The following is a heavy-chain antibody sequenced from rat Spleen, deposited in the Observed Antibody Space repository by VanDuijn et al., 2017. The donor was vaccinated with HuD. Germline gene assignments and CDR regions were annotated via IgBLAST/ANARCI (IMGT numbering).Heavy chain of an antibody. V-gene: IGHV5-27*01. CDR2: ISAGGDNT. J-gene: IGHJ2*01. CDR1: GFTFSYYY. Sequence: EVQLVESGGGLVQPGGSVKLSCAASGFTFSYYYMAWVRQAPTKGLEWVAYISAGGDNTYYRASVKGRFTISRDNAKSTLYLQMDSLRSEDTATYYGTTGITTTGDYWGQGVMVTVSS. D-gene: IGHD1-10*01. CDR3: TTGITTTGDY.